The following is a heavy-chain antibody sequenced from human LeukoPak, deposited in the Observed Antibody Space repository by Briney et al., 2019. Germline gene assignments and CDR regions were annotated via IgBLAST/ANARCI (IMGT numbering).Heavy chain of an antibody. CDR1: GGSISSGGYS. CDR3: ARGLTDILTGYKGTRFDY. CDR2: IYHSGST. V-gene: IGHV4-30-2*01. Sequence: PSQTLSLTCAVSGGSISSGGYSWSWIRQPPGKGLEWIGYIYHSGSTYYNPSLKSRVTISVDRSKNQFSLKLSSVTAADTAVYYCARGLTDILTGYKGTRFDYWGQGTLVTVSS. D-gene: IGHD3-9*01. J-gene: IGHJ4*02.